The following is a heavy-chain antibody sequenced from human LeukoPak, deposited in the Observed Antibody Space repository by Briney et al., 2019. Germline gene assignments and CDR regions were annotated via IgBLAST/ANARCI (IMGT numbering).Heavy chain of an antibody. J-gene: IGHJ4*02. CDR2: INPNSGGT. CDR3: AREGEDIVVVPAAMHY. Sequence: ASVKVSCKASGYTFTGYYMHWVRQAPGQGPEWMGWINPNSGGTTYAQKFQGRVTMTRDTSISTAYMELSRLRSDDTAVYYCAREGEDIVVVPAAMHYWGQGTLFTVSS. V-gene: IGHV1-2*02. CDR1: GYTFTGYY. D-gene: IGHD2-2*01.